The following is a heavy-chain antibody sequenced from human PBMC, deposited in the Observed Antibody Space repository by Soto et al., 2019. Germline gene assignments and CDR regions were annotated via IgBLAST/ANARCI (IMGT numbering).Heavy chain of an antibody. J-gene: IGHJ6*02. CDR1: GYTFTSYD. CDR3: AREYSTSWEDKYGMDV. V-gene: IGHV1-8*01. Sequence: QVQLVQSGAEVKKPGASVRVSCKASGYTFTSYDIIWVRQATGQGLEWMGWMNPNSANTGSAQKFQGRVTMTRNTSINTAFMELTSLISEDTAVYYCAREYSTSWEDKYGMDVWGQGTTVTVS. CDR2: MNPNSANT. D-gene: IGHD2-2*01.